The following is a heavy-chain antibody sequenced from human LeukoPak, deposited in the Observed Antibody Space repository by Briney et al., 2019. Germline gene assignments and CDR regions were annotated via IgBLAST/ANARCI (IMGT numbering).Heavy chain of an antibody. V-gene: IGHV3-66*01. CDR1: GFTVSSNY. CDR3: AREYITIRSRWFDP. D-gene: IGHD3-3*01. CDR2: IYSGGST. J-gene: IGHJ5*02. Sequence: RTGGSLRLSCAASGFTVSSNYISWVRQAPGKGLEWVSVIYSGGSTYYADSVKGRFTISRDNSKNTLYLQMNSLRAEDTAVYYCAREYITIRSRWFDPWGQGTLVTVSS.